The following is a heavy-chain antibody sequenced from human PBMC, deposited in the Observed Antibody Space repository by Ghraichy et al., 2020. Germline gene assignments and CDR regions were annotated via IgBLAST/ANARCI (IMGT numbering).Heavy chain of an antibody. CDR2: INSDGGST. CDR3: VKDFVGGGFGAYGMDV. V-gene: IGHV3-74*01. CDR1: GFTFSSYW. J-gene: IGHJ6*02. Sequence: GESLNISCAASGFTFSSYWMHWVRQAPGKGLVWVSRINSDGGSTTYADSVKGRFTISKDNAKNTLYLQMNSLRAEDTAVYYCVKDFVGGGFGAYGMDVWGQGTTVTVSS. D-gene: IGHD2-21*01.